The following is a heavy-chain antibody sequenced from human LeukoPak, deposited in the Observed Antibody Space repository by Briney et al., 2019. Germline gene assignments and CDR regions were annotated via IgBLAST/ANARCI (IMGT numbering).Heavy chain of an antibody. CDR3: AKGAAAGTDYYFDY. J-gene: IGHJ4*02. Sequence: PGGSLRLSCAVSGFTFEDYGMSWVRQGPGKGLEWVAGISGSGGSTYYADSVKGRFTISRDNSKNTLYLQMNSLRAEDTAVYYCAKGAAAGTDYYFDYWGQGTLVTVSS. CDR2: ISGSGGST. V-gene: IGHV3-23*01. D-gene: IGHD6-13*01. CDR1: GFTFEDYG.